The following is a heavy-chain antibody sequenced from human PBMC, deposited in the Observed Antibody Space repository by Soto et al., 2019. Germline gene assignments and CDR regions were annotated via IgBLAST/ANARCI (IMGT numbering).Heavy chain of an antibody. CDR1: GFTFSSYA. V-gene: IGHV3-23*01. CDR3: AKDSSPHPLLRGKGYFDL. D-gene: IGHD3-10*01. Sequence: EVQLLESGGGLVQPGGSLRLSCAASGFTFSSYAMSWVRQAPGKGLEWVSAVSGSGGSTYYADSVKGRFTISRDNSKNTLYLQMNSLRAEDTAVYCCAKDSSPHPLLRGKGYFDLWGRGTLVTVSS. CDR2: VSGSGGST. J-gene: IGHJ2*01.